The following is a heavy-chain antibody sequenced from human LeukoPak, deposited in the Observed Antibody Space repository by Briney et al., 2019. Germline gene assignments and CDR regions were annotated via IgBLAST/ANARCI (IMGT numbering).Heavy chain of an antibody. Sequence: PSETLSLTCAVYGDSLSGYYWSWIRQPPGKGLEWIGEINHSGSTNYNPSLKSRVTVSVDTSKNQFSLKLTYVTAADTAVYYCARRVRIAAPFNPWGPGTLVIVSS. V-gene: IGHV4-34*01. D-gene: IGHD6-13*01. CDR1: GDSLSGYY. CDR3: ARRVRIAAPFNP. CDR2: INHSGST. J-gene: IGHJ5*02.